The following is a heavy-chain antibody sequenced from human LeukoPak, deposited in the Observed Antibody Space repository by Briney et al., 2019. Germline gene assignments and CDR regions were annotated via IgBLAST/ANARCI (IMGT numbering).Heavy chain of an antibody. D-gene: IGHD6-13*01. CDR3: ARGFTGIAAAGIIGLRELPRYYGMDV. CDR2: ISSSSSYI. J-gene: IGHJ6*02. Sequence: PGGSLRLSCAASGFTFSSYSMNWVRQAPGKGLEWVSSISSSSSYIYYADSVKGRFTISRDNAKNSLYLQMNRLRAEDTAVYYCARGFTGIAAAGIIGLRELPRYYGMDVWGQGTTVTVSS. V-gene: IGHV3-21*01. CDR1: GFTFSSYS.